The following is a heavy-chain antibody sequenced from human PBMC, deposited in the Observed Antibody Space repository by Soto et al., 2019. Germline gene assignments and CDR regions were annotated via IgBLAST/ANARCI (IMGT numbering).Heavy chain of an antibody. CDR3: AREIERVVPAAVYYYYGMDV. CDR2: ICYDGSNK. D-gene: IGHD2-2*01. V-gene: IGHV3-33*01. J-gene: IGHJ6*02. CDR1: GFTFSSYG. Sequence: QVQLVESGGGVVQPGRSLRLSCAASGFTFSSYGMHWVRQAPGKGLEWVAVICYDGSNKYYADSVKGRFTISRDNSKNTLYLQMNSLRAEDTAVYYCAREIERVVPAAVYYYYGMDVWGQGTTVTVSS.